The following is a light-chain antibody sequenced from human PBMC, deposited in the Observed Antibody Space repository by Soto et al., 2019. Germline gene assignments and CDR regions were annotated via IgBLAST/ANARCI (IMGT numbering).Light chain of an antibody. CDR2: SNN. CDR3: AAWDDSLNGWV. V-gene: IGLV1-44*01. J-gene: IGLJ3*02. CDR1: SSNIGSNT. Sequence: QSVLTQPPSASGTPGQRVTISCSVSSSNIGSNTVNWYQQLPGTAPTLLIYSNNQRPSGVPDRFSGSKSGTSASLAISGLQSEDDADYCCAAWDDSLNGWVFGGGTKLTVL.